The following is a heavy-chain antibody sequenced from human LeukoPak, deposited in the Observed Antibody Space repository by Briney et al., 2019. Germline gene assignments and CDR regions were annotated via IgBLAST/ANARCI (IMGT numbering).Heavy chain of an antibody. CDR2: IYYSGSP. D-gene: IGHD5-18*01. CDR3: ARDGYNPIDY. J-gene: IGHJ4*02. CDR1: GGSISSSSYY. V-gene: IGHV4-39*07. Sequence: SETLSLTCTVSGGSISSSSYYWGWIRQPPGKGLEWIGSIYYSGSPYYNPSLKSRATISVDTSKNQFSLKLSSVTAADAAVYYCARDGYNPIDYWGQGTLVTVSS.